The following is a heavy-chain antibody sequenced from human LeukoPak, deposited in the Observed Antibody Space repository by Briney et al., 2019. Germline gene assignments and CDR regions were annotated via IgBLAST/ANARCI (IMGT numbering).Heavy chain of an antibody. CDR1: GGSISSSSYY. Sequence: SETLSLTCTVSGGSISSSSYYWGWIRQPPGKGLEWIGSIYYSGSTYYNPSLKSRVTISVDTSKNQFSLKLSSVTAADTAVYYCASLYCSSTSCHDAFDIWGQGTMVTVSS. V-gene: IGHV4-39*07. J-gene: IGHJ3*02. CDR3: ASLYCSSTSCHDAFDI. D-gene: IGHD2-2*01. CDR2: IYYSGST.